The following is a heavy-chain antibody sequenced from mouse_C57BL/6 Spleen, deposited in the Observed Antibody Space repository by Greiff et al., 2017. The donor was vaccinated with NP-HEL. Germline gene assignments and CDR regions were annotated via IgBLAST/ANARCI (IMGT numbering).Heavy chain of an antibody. CDR3: ARQDGYHYAMDY. D-gene: IGHD2-3*01. V-gene: IGHV5-12*01. CDR1: GFTFSAYS. CDR2: LTHGGGCT. Sequence: SGGCLVQPGGSLKLSCAASGFTFSAYSMSLVRQTPEKMLELVASLTHGGGCTYYPDTVKGRFTISRDNDKNTLYLQMSRLKSEDTAMYYCARQDGYHYAMDYWGQGTSVTVSS. J-gene: IGHJ4*01.